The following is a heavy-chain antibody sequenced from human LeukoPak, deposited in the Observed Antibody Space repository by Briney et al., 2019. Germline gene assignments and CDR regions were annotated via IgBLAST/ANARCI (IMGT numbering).Heavy chain of an antibody. D-gene: IGHD3-9*01. CDR3: AKGTRGLRYFDWVPHY. V-gene: IGHV3-23*01. CDR2: ISGSGGST. CDR1: GFTFSSYA. Sequence: GGSLRLSCAASGFTFSSYAMSWVRQAPGKGLEWVSAISGSGGSTYYADSVKGRFTISRDNSKNTLYLQMNSLRAEDTAVYYCAKGTRGLRYFDWVPHYWGQGTLATVSS. J-gene: IGHJ4*02.